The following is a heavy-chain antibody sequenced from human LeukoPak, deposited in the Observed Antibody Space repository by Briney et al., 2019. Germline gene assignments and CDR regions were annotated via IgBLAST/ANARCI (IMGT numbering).Heavy chain of an antibody. CDR1: GGTFSSYA. CDR3: ARDPSGYDVRGYGGNSEVGY. Sequence: ASVKVSCKASGGTFSSYAISWVRQAPGQGLEWMGGIIPIFGTANYAQKFQGRVTITADESTSTAYMELSSLRSEDTAVYYCARDPSGYDVRGYGGNSEVGYWGQGTLVTVSS. CDR2: IIPIFGTA. V-gene: IGHV1-69*13. J-gene: IGHJ4*02. D-gene: IGHD4-23*01.